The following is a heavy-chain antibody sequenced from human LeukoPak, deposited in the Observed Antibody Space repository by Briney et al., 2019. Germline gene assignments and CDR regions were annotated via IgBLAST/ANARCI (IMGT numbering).Heavy chain of an antibody. D-gene: IGHD3-22*01. CDR3: ARELNYDSSGYYFDY. V-gene: IGHV1-2*02. Sequence: GASVKVSCKASGYTFTVYFMHWVRQAPGQWLEWMGWINPNSGGTNYAQKFQGRVTMTRDTSISTAYMELSRLRSDDTAVYYCARELNYDSSGYYFDYWGQGTLVTVSS. J-gene: IGHJ4*02. CDR1: GYTFTVYF. CDR2: INPNSGGT.